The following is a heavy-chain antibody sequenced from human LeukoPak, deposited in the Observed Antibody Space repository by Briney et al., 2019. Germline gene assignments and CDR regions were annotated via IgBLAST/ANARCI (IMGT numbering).Heavy chain of an antibody. Sequence: KSSETLSLTCTVSGGSISSSSYYWGWIRQPPGKGLEWIGSIYYSGSTYYNPSLKSRVTISVDTSKNQFSLKLSSVTAADTAVYYCARLPAGVGELSYPDDAFDIWGQGTMVTVSS. CDR3: ARLPAGVGELSYPDDAFDI. V-gene: IGHV4-39*01. CDR2: IYYSGST. CDR1: GGSISSSSYY. J-gene: IGHJ3*02. D-gene: IGHD3-10*01.